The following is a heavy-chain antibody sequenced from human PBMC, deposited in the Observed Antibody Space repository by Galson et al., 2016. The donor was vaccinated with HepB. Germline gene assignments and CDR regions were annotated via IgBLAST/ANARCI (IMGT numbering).Heavy chain of an antibody. Sequence: LSLTCSVSGYSISNGYYWGWIRQSPGKGPEWIGYIYYSETTRYNPSLNSRVTISADASKKQFSLSLASVTAADTAVYYCPTTTTAWYMNWGQGTLITVSS. CDR3: PTTTTAWYMN. V-gene: IGHV4-59*01. D-gene: IGHD6-13*01. CDR1: GYSISNGYY. J-gene: IGHJ4*02. CDR2: IYYSETT.